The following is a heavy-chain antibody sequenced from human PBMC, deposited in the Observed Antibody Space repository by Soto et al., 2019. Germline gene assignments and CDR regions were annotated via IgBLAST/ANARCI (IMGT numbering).Heavy chain of an antibody. J-gene: IGHJ4*02. Sequence: EVQLLESGGGLVQPGGSLRLSCAASGFTFSNYAMNWVRQAPGKGLEWVSVISGSGGGTYYADSVKGRFTISRDNSKNTLYLQMNSPRAEDTAVYYCARRSSGWYFDYWGQGTLGTVSS. V-gene: IGHV3-23*01. CDR2: ISGSGGGT. D-gene: IGHD6-19*01. CDR1: GFTFSNYA. CDR3: ARRSSGWYFDY.